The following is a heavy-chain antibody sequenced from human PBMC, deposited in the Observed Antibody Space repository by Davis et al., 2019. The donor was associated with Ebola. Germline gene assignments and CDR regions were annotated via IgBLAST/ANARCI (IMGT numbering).Heavy chain of an antibody. J-gene: IGHJ6*02. CDR3: ARSNRHIVVVLLMDV. Sequence: ASVKVSCKASGHTFTSYAMHWVRQAPGQRLEWMGWINAGNGNTKYSQKFQGRVTITRDTSASTAYMELSSLRSEDTAVYYCARSNRHIVVVLLMDVWGQGTTVTVSS. V-gene: IGHV1-3*01. D-gene: IGHD2-21*01. CDR2: INAGNGNT. CDR1: GHTFTSYA.